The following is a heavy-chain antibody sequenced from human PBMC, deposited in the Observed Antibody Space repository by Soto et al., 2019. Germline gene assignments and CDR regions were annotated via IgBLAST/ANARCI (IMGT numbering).Heavy chain of an antibody. D-gene: IGHD6-19*01. Sequence: SETLSLTXTVSGGSISSYYWSWIRQPPGKGLEWIGYIYYSGSTNYNPSLKSRVTISVDTSKNQFSLKLSSVTAADTAVYYCARDTRRIAVAGTGWFDPWGQGTLVTVSS. CDR2: IYYSGST. CDR3: ARDTRRIAVAGTGWFDP. V-gene: IGHV4-59*01. J-gene: IGHJ5*02. CDR1: GGSISSYY.